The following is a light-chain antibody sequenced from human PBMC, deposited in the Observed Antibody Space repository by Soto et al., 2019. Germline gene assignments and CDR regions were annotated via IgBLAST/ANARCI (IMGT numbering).Light chain of an antibody. CDR3: QQYYDWPIT. CDR2: GTS. V-gene: IGKV3D-15*01. J-gene: IGKJ5*01. CDR1: QSVSSN. Sequence: EIVMTQSPATLSVSPGERATLSCRASQSVSSNLAWYQQKPGQAPRLLTYGTSSRASGIPDRFSGSGSGTDFTLTISRLEPEDFAVYYCQQYYDWPITFGQGTRLEIK.